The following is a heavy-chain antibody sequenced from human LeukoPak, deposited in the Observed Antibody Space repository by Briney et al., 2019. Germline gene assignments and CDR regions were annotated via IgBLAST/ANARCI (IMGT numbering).Heavy chain of an antibody. D-gene: IGHD6-19*01. CDR1: GYSFTSYW. V-gene: IGHV5-51*01. CDR3: ARHVSSGSVYYYYYGMDV. CDR2: IYPGDSDT. Sequence: GESLKISCKGSGYSFTSYWIGWVRQMPGKGLEWMGIIYPGDSDTRYSPSSQGQVTISADKSVSTAYLQWSSLKASDTAMYYCARHVSSGSVYYYYYGMDVWGQGTTVTVSS. J-gene: IGHJ6*02.